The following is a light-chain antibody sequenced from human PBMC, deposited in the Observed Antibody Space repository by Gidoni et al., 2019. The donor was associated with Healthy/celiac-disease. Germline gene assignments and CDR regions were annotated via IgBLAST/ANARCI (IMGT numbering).Light chain of an antibody. J-gene: IGKJ1*01. Sequence: DIQMTQSPSSLSASVGDRVPITCRASQGISNYLAWYQQKPGKVPKLLIYAASTLQSAVPSRFSGSGSGTDFTLTISSLQPEDVATYYCQKYNSAQWTFGQGTKVEIK. CDR3: QKYNSAQWT. V-gene: IGKV1-27*01. CDR1: QGISNY. CDR2: AAS.